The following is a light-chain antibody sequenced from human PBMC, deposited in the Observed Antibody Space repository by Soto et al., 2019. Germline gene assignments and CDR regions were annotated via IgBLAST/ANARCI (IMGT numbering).Light chain of an antibody. Sequence: EIEMTQSPATLSVSPGEEATLSCRASQSVSSNLAWYQQKPGQAPRLLIYDASTRATGTPARFSGSGSGTEFTLTISRLLSEDFAVYYCQHYDNWRPRFGQGTKVEIK. CDR2: DAS. V-gene: IGKV3-15*01. CDR1: QSVSSN. CDR3: QHYDNWRPR. J-gene: IGKJ1*01.